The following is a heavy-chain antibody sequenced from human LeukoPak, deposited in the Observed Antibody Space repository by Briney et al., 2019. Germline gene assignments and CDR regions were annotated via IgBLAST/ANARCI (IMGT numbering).Heavy chain of an antibody. CDR2: IYYSGST. D-gene: IGHD1-1*01. CDR1: GGSISSYY. J-gene: IGHJ3*02. Sequence: SETLSLTCTVSGGSISSYYWSWIRQPPGKGLEWIGYIYYSGSTNYNSSLKSRVTISVDTSKNQFSLKLSSVTAADTAVYYCAAFLLQQINVFDIWGQGTMVTVSS. CDR3: AAFLLQQINVFDI. V-gene: IGHV4-59*08.